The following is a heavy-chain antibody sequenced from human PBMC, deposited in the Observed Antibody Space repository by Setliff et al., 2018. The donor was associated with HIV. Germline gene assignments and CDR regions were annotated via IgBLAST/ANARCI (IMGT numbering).Heavy chain of an antibody. V-gene: IGHV3-23*01. J-gene: IGHJ4*02. Sequence: GGSLRLSCAASGFTFSSYAMSWVRQAPGKGLEWVSGISGSETYYVDSVRGRFTISRDNAKSSLYLQMNSLRAEDTAVYYCARGTDYSGWFYDYWGQGTQVTVSS. CDR3: ARGTDYSGWFYDY. CDR1: GFTFSSYA. D-gene: IGHD1-26*01. CDR2: ISGSET.